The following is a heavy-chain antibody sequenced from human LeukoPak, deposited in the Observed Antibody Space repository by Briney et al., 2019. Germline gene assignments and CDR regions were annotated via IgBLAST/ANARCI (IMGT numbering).Heavy chain of an antibody. J-gene: IGHJ6*02. V-gene: IGHV4-59*12. D-gene: IGHD5-24*01. CDR2: IYYSGST. CDR1: GGSISSYY. Sequence: SETLSLTCTVSGGSISSYYWSWIRQPPGKGLEWIGYIYYSGSTNYNPSLKSRVTISVDTSKNQFSLKLSSVTPEDTAVYYCARDQIEMATIMDYYYGMDVWGQGTTVTVSS. CDR3: ARDQIEMATIMDYYYGMDV.